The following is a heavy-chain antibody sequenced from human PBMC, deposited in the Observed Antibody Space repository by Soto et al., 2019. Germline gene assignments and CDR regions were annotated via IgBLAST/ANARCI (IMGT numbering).Heavy chain of an antibody. V-gene: IGHV4-34*01. Sequence: PSETLSLTCAVYGGSFSGYYWSWIRQPPGKGLEWIGEINHSGSTNYNPSLKSRVTISVDTSKNQFSLKLSSVTAADTAVYYCARLGIDYDYSNYGGYYYYYVDGWGKGTTVTVSS. CDR1: GGSFSGYY. CDR2: INHSGST. D-gene: IGHD4-4*01. J-gene: IGHJ6*03. CDR3: ARLGIDYDYSNYGGYYYYYVDG.